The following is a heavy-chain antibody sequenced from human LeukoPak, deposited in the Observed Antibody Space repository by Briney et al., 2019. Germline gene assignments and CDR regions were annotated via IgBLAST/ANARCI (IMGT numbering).Heavy chain of an antibody. V-gene: IGHV1-2*02. CDR2: INPNSGGT. D-gene: IGHD2-2*01. CDR3: ARGHIVVVPAAMGY. J-gene: IGHJ4*02. CDR1: GGTFNVFS. Sequence: ASVKVSCKASGGTFNVFSWVRQAPGQGLEWMGWINPNSGGTNYAQKFQGRVTMTRDTSISTAYMELSRLRSDDTAVYYCARGHIVVVPAAMGYWGQGTXVXVSS.